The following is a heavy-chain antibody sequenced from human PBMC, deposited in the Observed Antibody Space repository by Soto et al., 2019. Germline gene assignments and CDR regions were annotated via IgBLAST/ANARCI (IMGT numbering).Heavy chain of an antibody. CDR2: IYYSGST. Sequence: SETLSLTCTVSGGSISSSSYYWGWIRQPPGKGLEWIGSIYYSGSTYYNPSLKSRVTISVDTSKNQFSLKLSSVTAADTAVYYCARHYGIHVDTAMVYYFDYWGQGTLVTAPQ. J-gene: IGHJ4*02. CDR1: GGSISSSSYY. V-gene: IGHV4-39*01. CDR3: ARHYGIHVDTAMVYYFDY. D-gene: IGHD5-18*01.